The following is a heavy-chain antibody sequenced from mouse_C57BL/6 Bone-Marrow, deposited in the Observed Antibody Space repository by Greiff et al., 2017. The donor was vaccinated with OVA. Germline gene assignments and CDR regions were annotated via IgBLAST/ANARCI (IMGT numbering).Heavy chain of an antibody. CDR2: IYPGDGDT. V-gene: IGHV1-82*01. Sequence: VKLMESGPELVKPGASVKISCKASGYAFSSSWMNWVKPRPGKGLEWIGRIYPGDGDTNYNGKFKGKATLTADKSSSTAYMQLSSLTSEDSAVYYCAKGIYYDYDGRLMMDYWGQGTSVTVSS. J-gene: IGHJ4*01. CDR1: GYAFSSSW. D-gene: IGHD2-4*01. CDR3: AKGIYYDYDGRLMMDY.